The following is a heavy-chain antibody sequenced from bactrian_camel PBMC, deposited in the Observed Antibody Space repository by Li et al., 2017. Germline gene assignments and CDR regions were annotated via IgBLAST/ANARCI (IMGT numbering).Heavy chain of an antibody. Sequence: HVQLVESGGGSVNAGGSLTLSCAASGSGYISGTACLGGFRQVTGKEREGVAAIAPATGTTFYSDSVKGRFTISHVNANNTLHLQMNALKPEDTAVYYCAADLGWCGSRPLQREFRNWGQGTQVTVS. CDR1: GSGYISGTAC. CDR2: IAPATGTT. CDR3: AADLGWCGSRPLQREFRN. J-gene: IGHJ4*01. D-gene: IGHD2*01. V-gene: IGHV3S54*01.